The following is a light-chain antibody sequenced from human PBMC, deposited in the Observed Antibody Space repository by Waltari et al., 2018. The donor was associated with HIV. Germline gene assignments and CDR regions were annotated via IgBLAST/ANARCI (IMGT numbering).Light chain of an antibody. Sequence: SYGLTQPPSVSVSPGQTATITCSGDALPKQYAYWYQQKPGQAPVRVIYKDSERPSGIPGRFSGSSSATTVTLTISGVQAADEADYYCQSSDISGNYWVFGGGTKLTVL. CDR2: KDS. J-gene: IGLJ3*02. CDR3: QSSDISGNYWV. V-gene: IGLV3-25*03. CDR1: ALPKQY.